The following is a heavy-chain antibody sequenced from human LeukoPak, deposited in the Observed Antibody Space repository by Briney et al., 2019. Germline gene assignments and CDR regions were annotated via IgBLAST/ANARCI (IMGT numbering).Heavy chain of an antibody. V-gene: IGHV1-2*07. CDR3: ARDQSGSYLLWFGELLYPDPPHSYYFDY. J-gene: IGHJ4*02. Sequence: GASVKVSCKASGYTFTGYYMHWVRQAPGQGLEWMGWINPNSGGTNYAHKFQGRVTMTRDTSISTAYMELSRLRSDDTAVYYCARDQSGSYLLWFGELLYPDPPHSYYFDYWGQGTLVTVSS. D-gene: IGHD3-10*01. CDR1: GYTFTGYY. CDR2: INPNSGGT.